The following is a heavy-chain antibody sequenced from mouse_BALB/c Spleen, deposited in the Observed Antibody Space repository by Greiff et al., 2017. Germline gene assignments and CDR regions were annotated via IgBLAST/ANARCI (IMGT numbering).Heavy chain of an antibody. V-gene: IGHV3-2*02. D-gene: IGHD1-1*01. CDR3: ARGYCGSSRSYAMDY. Sequence: EVKLMESGPGLVKPSQSLSLSCTASGYSFTSDYAWNWIRQLPGNKLEWMGYISYSGSTSYNPSLKRRISITRDTSKNQFFLQLNSVTTEDTATYYCARGYCGSSRSYAMDYWGQGTSVTVSA. CDR1: GYSFTSDYA. CDR2: ISYSGST. J-gene: IGHJ4*01.